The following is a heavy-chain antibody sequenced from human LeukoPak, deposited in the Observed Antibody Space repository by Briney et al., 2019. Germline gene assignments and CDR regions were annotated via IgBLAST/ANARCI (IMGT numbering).Heavy chain of an antibody. V-gene: IGHV1-69*04. CDR2: IIPILGIA. D-gene: IGHD6-13*01. CDR3: ARGYSSSWYGSMGFYYYGMDV. Sequence: ASVKVSCKASGGTFSSYAISWVRQAPGQGLEWMGRIIPILGIANYAQKFQGRVTITADKSTSTAYMELSSLGSEDTAVYYCARGYSSSWYGSMGFYYYGMDVWGQGTTVTVSS. J-gene: IGHJ6*02. CDR1: GGTFSSYA.